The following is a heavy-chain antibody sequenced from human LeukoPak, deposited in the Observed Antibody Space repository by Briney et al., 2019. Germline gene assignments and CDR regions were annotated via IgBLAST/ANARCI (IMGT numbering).Heavy chain of an antibody. D-gene: IGHD3-22*01. CDR3: ARLRGINYYDSSGYYYFDY. Sequence: PSETLSLTCTVSGGSISSYYWSWIRQPPGKGLEWIGYIYYSGSTNYNPFLKSRVTISVDTSKNQFSLKLSSVTAADTAVYYCARLRGINYYDSSGYYYFDYWGQGTLVTVSS. CDR1: GGSISSYY. V-gene: IGHV4-59*08. CDR2: IYYSGST. J-gene: IGHJ4*02.